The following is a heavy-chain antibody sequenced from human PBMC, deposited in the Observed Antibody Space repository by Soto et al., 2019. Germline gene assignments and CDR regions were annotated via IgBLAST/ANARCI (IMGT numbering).Heavy chain of an antibody. D-gene: IGHD2-21*02. Sequence: QVQLVESGGGVVQPGRSLRLSCAASGFTFSSYAMHWVRQAPGKGLEWVAVISYDGSNKYYADSVKGRFTISRDNSKNTLSLHMNSLRAEDTAVYYCAREAYCGGDCSQYYYYGMDVWGQGTTVTVSS. J-gene: IGHJ6*02. CDR2: ISYDGSNK. CDR3: AREAYCGGDCSQYYYYGMDV. CDR1: GFTFSSYA. V-gene: IGHV3-30-3*01.